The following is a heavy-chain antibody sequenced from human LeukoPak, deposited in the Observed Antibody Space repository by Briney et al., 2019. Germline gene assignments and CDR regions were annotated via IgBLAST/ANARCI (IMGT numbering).Heavy chain of an antibody. J-gene: IGHJ6*02. CDR1: GFTFSSYG. V-gene: IGHV3-30*18. CDR3: AKVRGDIVVVPAAISDGMDV. D-gene: IGHD2-2*02. Sequence: GGSLRLSCAASGFTFSSYGMHWVRQAPGKGLEWVAVISSDGSNKYYADSVKGRFSISRDNSKNTLYLQMNSLRAEDTAVYYCAKVRGDIVVVPAAISDGMDVWGQGTTVTVSS. CDR2: ISSDGSNK.